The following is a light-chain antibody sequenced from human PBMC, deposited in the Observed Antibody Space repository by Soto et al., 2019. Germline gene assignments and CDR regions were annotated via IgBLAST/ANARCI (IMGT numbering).Light chain of an antibody. CDR1: SSDVGGYNY. Sequence: QSALTQPASVSGSPGQPITISCAGTSSDVGGYNYVSWYQQLPGKAPQLVIYDVTHRPSGVSDRFSGSRSGNTASLTISGLQAEDEADYYCTSFTSGSTPYVLGTGTKVTVL. J-gene: IGLJ1*01. CDR3: TSFTSGSTPYV. CDR2: DVT. V-gene: IGLV2-14*03.